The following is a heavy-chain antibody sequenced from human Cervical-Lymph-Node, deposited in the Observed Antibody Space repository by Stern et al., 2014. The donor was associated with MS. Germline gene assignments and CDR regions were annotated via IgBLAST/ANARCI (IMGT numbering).Heavy chain of an antibody. CDR2: IRSKPNNYAT. D-gene: IGHD6-13*01. J-gene: IGHJ4*02. Sequence: EVQLVESGGGLVQPGGSLKLSCAASGFTFSASAIHCVRQASGKGLEWVGRIRSKPNNYATVYDASVKGRFTISRDDSKNTAYLQMNSLKIGDTAVYYCRAGTPQVDYWGQGTLVTVSS. V-gene: IGHV3-73*01. CDR3: RAGTPQVDY. CDR1: GFTFSASA.